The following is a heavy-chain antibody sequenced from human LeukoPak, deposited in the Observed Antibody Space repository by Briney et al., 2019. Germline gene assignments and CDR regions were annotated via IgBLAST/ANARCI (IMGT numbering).Heavy chain of an antibody. CDR1: GLTFRIYS. D-gene: IGHD5-24*01. Sequence: GGSLRLSCAASGLTFRIYSMNWVRQAPGKGLEWVSSISSSSSYIYYADSVKGRFTISRDNAKNSLYLQMNSLRAEDTAVYYCARGRDGYNTGDYWGQGTLVTVSS. J-gene: IGHJ4*02. CDR3: ARGRDGYNTGDY. CDR2: ISSSSSYI. V-gene: IGHV3-21*01.